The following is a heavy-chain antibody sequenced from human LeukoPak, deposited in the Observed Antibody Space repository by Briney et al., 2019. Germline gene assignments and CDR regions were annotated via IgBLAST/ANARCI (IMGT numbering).Heavy chain of an antibody. CDR2: IYYSGST. Sequence: SETLSLTCTVSGGSISSGGYYWSWIRQHPGKGLGWIGYIYYSGSTYYNPSLKSRVTISVDTSKNQSSLKLSSVTAADTAVYYCARAGGFFSPFGYWGQGTLVTVSS. J-gene: IGHJ4*02. D-gene: IGHD3-16*01. CDR1: GGSISSGGYY. CDR3: ARAGGFFSPFGY. V-gene: IGHV4-31*03.